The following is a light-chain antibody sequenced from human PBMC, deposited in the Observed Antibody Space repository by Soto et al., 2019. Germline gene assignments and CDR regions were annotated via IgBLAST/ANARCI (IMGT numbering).Light chain of an antibody. CDR3: QQYNSYPLP. V-gene: IGKV1-5*03. J-gene: IGKJ4*02. Sequence: DIQMTQSPSTLSASVGHRVTITCRVSQSISSWLAWYQQKPGKAPKLLIYKASSLESGVPSRFSGSGSGTEFTLTISSLQPDDFATYYCQQYNSYPLPFGGGTKVEIK. CDR2: KAS. CDR1: QSISSW.